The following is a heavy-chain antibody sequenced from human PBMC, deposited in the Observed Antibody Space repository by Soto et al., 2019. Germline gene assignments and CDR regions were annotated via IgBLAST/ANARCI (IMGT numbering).Heavy chain of an antibody. CDR2: ILYDGSKK. D-gene: IGHD6-19*01. V-gene: IGHV3-30*18. CDR3: VKDGSSGWPYFDDLDV. Sequence: LRLSCAASGFTFSSYGMHWVRQAPGKGLEWVAVILYDGSKKYYADSVKGRFTISRDNSKNTLYLQMSSLRAEDTALYYCVKDGSSGWPYFDDLDVWGQGTTVTVSS. J-gene: IGHJ6*02. CDR1: GFTFSSYG.